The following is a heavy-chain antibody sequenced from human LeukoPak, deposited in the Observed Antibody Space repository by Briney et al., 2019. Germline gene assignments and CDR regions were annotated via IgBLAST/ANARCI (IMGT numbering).Heavy chain of an antibody. V-gene: IGHV3-23*01. CDR2: ISGSGGST. J-gene: IGHJ3*02. CDR1: GFTFSSYS. Sequence: AGGSLRLSCAASGFTFSSYSMNWVRQAPGKGLEWVSAISGSGGSTYYADSVKGRFTISRDNSKNTLYLQMNSLRAEDTAVYYCAKEKEKTLRYFDIWGQGTMVTVSS. D-gene: IGHD1-1*01. CDR3: AKEKEKTLRYFDI.